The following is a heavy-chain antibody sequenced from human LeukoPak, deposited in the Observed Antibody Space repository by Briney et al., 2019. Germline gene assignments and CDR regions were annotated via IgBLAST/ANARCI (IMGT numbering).Heavy chain of an antibody. CDR1: GGTFSSYA. CDR2: IIPIFGTA. Sequence: ASVKVSCKASGGTFSSYATSWVRQAPGQGLELMGGIIPIFGTANYAQKFQGRVTITTDESTSTAYMELSSLRSEDTAVYYCAVGFYIAVAGTWGFDYWGQGTLVTVSS. D-gene: IGHD6-19*01. J-gene: IGHJ4*02. CDR3: AVGFYIAVAGTWGFDY. V-gene: IGHV1-69*05.